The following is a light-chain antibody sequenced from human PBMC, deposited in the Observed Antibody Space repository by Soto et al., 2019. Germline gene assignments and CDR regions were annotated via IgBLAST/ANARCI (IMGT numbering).Light chain of an antibody. CDR2: GAS. CDR1: HFVSSF. Sequence: DIQMTQSPSSLSASVGDRVTITCRASHFVSSFLNWFQHKPGEAPRLLIYGASSLQSGVPRRFSGSGSGTDFTLTIRGLQPEDFATYYCQQTYNTPRKFGQGTKVEVK. CDR3: QQTYNTPRK. V-gene: IGKV1-39*01. J-gene: IGKJ1*01.